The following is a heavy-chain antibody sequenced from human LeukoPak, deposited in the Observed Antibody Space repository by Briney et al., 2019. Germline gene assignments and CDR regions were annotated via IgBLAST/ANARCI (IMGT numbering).Heavy chain of an antibody. CDR1: GYSISSGYY. CDR3: ARHLRYCSSTSCYSVWFDP. Sequence: SETLSFTCAVSGYSISSGYYWGWIRQPPGKGLEWIGSIYHSGSTYYNPSLKSRVTISVDTSKNQFSLKLSSVTAADTAVYYCARHLRYCSSTSCYSVWFDPWGQGTLVTVSS. J-gene: IGHJ5*02. V-gene: IGHV4-38-2*01. CDR2: IYHSGST. D-gene: IGHD2-2*02.